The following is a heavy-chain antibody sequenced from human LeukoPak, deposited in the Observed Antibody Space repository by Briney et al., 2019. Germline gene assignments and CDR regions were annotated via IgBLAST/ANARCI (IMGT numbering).Heavy chain of an antibody. J-gene: IGHJ4*02. CDR1: GGSISSYY. D-gene: IGHD3-22*01. Sequence: PSETLSLTSTVSGGSISSYYWSWIRQPPGKGLEWIGYIYYSGSTNYNPSLKSRVTISVDTSKNQFSLKLSSVTVADTAVYYCARVKGAYDSSGYYYFDYWGQGTLVTVSS. CDR2: IYYSGST. CDR3: ARVKGAYDSSGYYYFDY. V-gene: IGHV4-59*01.